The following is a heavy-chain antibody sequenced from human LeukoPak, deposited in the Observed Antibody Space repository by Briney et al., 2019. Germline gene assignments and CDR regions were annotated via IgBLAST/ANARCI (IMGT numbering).Heavy chain of an antibody. CDR1: GFTLSSYW. D-gene: IGHD5-18*01. J-gene: IGHJ4*02. CDR3: ARGRGYNYIY. CDR2: IKEDGSEK. Sequence: PGGALRLSCAASGFTLSSYWMSWVRQAPGKGAEWVAQIKEDGSEKYYGDSVKGRFTVSRDNAKNSLYLQMNSLRAEDTALYFCARGRGYNYIYWGQGTLVTVSS. V-gene: IGHV3-7*03.